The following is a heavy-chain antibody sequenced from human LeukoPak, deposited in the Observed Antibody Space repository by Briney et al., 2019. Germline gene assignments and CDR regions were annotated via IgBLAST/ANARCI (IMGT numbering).Heavy chain of an antibody. Sequence: ASVKVSCKASGYTFTSYDINWVRQATGQGLEWMGWMNPNSGNTGYAQKFQDRVTITRNTSISTAYMELNSLRSEDTAVYYCAREYYDISTGLYYFDYWGQGTLVTVSS. V-gene: IGHV1-8*03. J-gene: IGHJ4*02. CDR1: GYTFTSYD. CDR3: AREYYDISTGLYYFDY. D-gene: IGHD3-9*01. CDR2: MNPNSGNT.